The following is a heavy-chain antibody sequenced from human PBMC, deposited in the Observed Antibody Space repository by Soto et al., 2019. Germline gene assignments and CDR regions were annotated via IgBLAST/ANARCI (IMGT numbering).Heavy chain of an antibody. J-gene: IGHJ6*02. CDR1: GYTFTNYG. CDR3: AISPRYVNGGLDV. CDR2: INAGNGNT. D-gene: IGHD1-1*01. V-gene: IGHV1-3*01. Sequence: QVQLVQSGAEVKKPGASVKVSCKASGYTFTNYGMRWVRQAPGQGLEWMGWINAGNGNTKYSQKFQGRVTITRDTTASSADMERSSLSSEDTAVYACAISPRYVNGGLDVWGQGTTVTVSS.